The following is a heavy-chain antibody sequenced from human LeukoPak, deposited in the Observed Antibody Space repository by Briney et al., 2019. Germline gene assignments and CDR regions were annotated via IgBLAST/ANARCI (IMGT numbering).Heavy chain of an antibody. Sequence: SETLSLTCAVYGGSFSGYYWSWIRQPPGKGLEWIGEINHSGSTNYNPSLKSRVTISVDTSKNQFSLKLSSVTAADTAVYYCARDCSGGSCYGAFDIWGQGTMVTVSS. J-gene: IGHJ3*02. D-gene: IGHD2-15*01. V-gene: IGHV4-34*01. CDR1: GGSFSGYY. CDR3: ARDCSGGSCYGAFDI. CDR2: INHSGST.